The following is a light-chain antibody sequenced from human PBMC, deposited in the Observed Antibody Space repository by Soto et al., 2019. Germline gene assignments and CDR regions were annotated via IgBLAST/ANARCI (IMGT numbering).Light chain of an antibody. CDR2: TAS. Sequence: DIQMTQSPSTLSASVGDRVTITCRASQSINSWLAWYQQKPGKAHKLLIYTASSLQNGASSRFSGSGSGTECTLTIRGLQPEDLATYYCQQDHMFPLTFGGGTKVEIK. CDR3: QQDHMFPLT. J-gene: IGKJ4*01. V-gene: IGKV1-5*03. CDR1: QSINSW.